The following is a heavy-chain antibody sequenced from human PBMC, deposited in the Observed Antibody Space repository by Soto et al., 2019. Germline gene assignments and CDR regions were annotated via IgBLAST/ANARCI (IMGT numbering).Heavy chain of an antibody. Sequence: GGSLRLSCSASGFTFSNYDMVWVRQAPGKGLEYISAITSHGHITYYADSVKGRFTISRDNAKNSLYLQMNSLRAEDTAVYYCARVTLGYCISTNCFFDYWGQGTLVTVSS. V-gene: IGHV3-64*04. J-gene: IGHJ4*02. CDR2: ITSHGHIT. D-gene: IGHD2-2*01. CDR1: GFTFSNYD. CDR3: ARVTLGYCISTNCFFDY.